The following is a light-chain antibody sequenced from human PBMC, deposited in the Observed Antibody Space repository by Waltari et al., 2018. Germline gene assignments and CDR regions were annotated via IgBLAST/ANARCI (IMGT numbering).Light chain of an antibody. CDR1: ESLLYITNSENY. CDR3: QQHYTTPHT. Sequence: DIVMTQSPDSLAVSLGERATINCKSSESLLYITNSENYLTWYQQKPGQPPKLLLYWASSRESGVPDLFSGSGSGTDFTLTITNVQADDVAVYFCQQHYTTPHTFGQGTRLEIK. V-gene: IGKV4-1*01. J-gene: IGKJ2*01. CDR2: WAS.